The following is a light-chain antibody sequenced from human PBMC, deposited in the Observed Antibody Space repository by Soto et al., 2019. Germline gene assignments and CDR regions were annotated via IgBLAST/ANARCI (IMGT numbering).Light chain of an antibody. J-gene: IGKJ2*01. CDR2: WAS. Sequence: DIVMTQSPDSLAVSLGERATINCKSSQSVLYSSNNKNYLAWYQQKPGQPPKLLIYWASTRESGVPDRFSGSGSGTDFTLTISSLQAEDVAVYYCQQYYSQPYTFGQGTKLEIK. CDR1: QSVLYSSNNKNY. CDR3: QQYYSQPYT. V-gene: IGKV4-1*01.